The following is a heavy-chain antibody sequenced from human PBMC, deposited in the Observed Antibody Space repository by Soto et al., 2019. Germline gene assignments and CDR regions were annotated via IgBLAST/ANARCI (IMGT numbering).Heavy chain of an antibody. CDR1: GYTFTRYN. CDR2: INPSGGTT. D-gene: IGHD2-15*01. Sequence: QVPLVQSGAEVKKPGASVKVSCKASGYTFTRYNVHWVRQAPGQGLEWMAIINPSGGTTYYVQKFEGRVTLTTDTSTSTVYMELSSLRSDDTAVYYCARVRGGGSEYFFDYWGQGTLVTVSS. CDR3: ARVRGGGSEYFFDY. V-gene: IGHV1-46*01. J-gene: IGHJ4*02.